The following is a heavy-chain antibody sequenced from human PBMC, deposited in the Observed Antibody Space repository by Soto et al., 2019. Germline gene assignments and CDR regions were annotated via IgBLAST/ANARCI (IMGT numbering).Heavy chain of an antibody. J-gene: IGHJ4*02. CDR2: IDGGDNK. CDR1: GFSLSTSGMC. CDR3: ARIGASGWSWGYDY. D-gene: IGHD6-19*01. V-gene: IGHV2-70*01. Sequence: SGPTLVNPTQTLTLTCTFSGFSLSTSGMCVSWIRQPPGKALEWLALIDGGDNKYYSTFLKTRLTISKDTSKNQVVLTMTNMDPVDTATYYCARIGASGWSWGYDYWGQGTLVTVSS.